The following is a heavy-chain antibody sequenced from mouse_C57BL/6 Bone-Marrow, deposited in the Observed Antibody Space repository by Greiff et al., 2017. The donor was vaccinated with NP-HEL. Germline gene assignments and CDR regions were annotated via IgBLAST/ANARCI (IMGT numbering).Heavy chain of an antibody. J-gene: IGHJ3*01. Sequence: EVHLVESGGDLVKPGGSLKLSCAASGFTFSSYGMSWVRQTPDKRLEWVATISSGGSYTYYPDSVKGRFTISRDNAKNTLYLQMSSLKSEDTAMYYCARLYYDYGFAYWGQGTLVTVSA. CDR2: ISSGGSYT. CDR3: ARLYYDYGFAY. CDR1: GFTFSSYG. D-gene: IGHD2-4*01. V-gene: IGHV5-6*01.